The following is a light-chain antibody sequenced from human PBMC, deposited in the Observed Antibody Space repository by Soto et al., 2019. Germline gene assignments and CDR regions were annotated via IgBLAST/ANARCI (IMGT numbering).Light chain of an antibody. CDR3: QQYSRAPLT. J-gene: IGKJ1*01. CDR2: GAS. V-gene: IGKV3-20*01. Sequence: EIVLTPSPATLSLSPVERATLSCRASQSVTDNYLAWYQQKPGQAPRLVISGASSRTSGIPDRFSASGSGTDFTLTISRLEPEDFAVYYCQQYSRAPLTFGQGTKVDIK. CDR1: QSVTDNY.